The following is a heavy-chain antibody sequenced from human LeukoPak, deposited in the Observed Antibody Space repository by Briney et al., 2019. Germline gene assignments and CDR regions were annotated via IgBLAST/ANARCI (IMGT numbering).Heavy chain of an antibody. V-gene: IGHV3-66*01. CDR2: IYSGGST. CDR1: GFTVSSNY. D-gene: IGHD6-19*01. Sequence: GGSLRLSCAASGFTVSSNYMSWVRQAPGKGLEWVSVIYSGGSTYYADSVKGRFTISRDNSKNTLYLQMNSLRAEDTAVCYCARDAVAAASSDPWGQGTLVTVSS. CDR3: ARDAVAAASSDP. J-gene: IGHJ5*02.